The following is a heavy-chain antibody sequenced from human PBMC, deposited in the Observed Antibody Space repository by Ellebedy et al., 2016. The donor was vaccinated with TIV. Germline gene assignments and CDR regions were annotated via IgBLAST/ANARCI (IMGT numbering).Heavy chain of an antibody. D-gene: IGHD3-10*01. CDR1: EFTVSSNY. V-gene: IGHV3-53*05. CDR3: ARQLGWGSDWVDP. Sequence: GESLKISCAASEFTVSSNYMSWVRQAPGKGLEWVSVIYSGGTTHYADSVKGRFTISRDKSKNTMYLQMNSLRAEDTAIYYCARQLGWGSDWVDPWGHGILVTVSS. CDR2: IYSGGTT. J-gene: IGHJ5*02.